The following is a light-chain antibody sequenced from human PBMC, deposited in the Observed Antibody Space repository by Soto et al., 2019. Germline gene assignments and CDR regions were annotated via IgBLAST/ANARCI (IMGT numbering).Light chain of an antibody. CDR2: RTN. V-gene: IGLV7-43*01. J-gene: IGLJ3*02. CDR1: TGAVTNDYY. Sequence: QAVVTQQPSLTVSPGGTVTLTCALTTGAVTNDYYPNWFQRKPGQALRTLIYRTNNKHSLTPARFSGSLHWGKAALTLSGAQPKDEADYCCVLLCGRDWVFGGGTKLTVL. CDR3: VLLCGRDWV.